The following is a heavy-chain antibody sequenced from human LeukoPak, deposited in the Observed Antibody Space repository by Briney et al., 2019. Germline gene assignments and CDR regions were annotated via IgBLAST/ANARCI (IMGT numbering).Heavy chain of an antibody. V-gene: IGHV4-39*07. CDR1: GGSISSSSYY. D-gene: IGHD6-6*01. Sequence: PSETLSLTCTVSGGSISSSSYYWGWIRQPPGKGLEWIGSIYYSGSTYYNPSLKSRVTISVDTSKNQFSLKLSSVTAADTAVYYCASHSSSSRGPFDYWGQGTLVTVSS. J-gene: IGHJ4*02. CDR3: ASHSSSSRGPFDY. CDR2: IYYSGST.